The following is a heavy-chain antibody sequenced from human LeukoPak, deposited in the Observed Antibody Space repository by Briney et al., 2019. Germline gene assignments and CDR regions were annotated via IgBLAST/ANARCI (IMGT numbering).Heavy chain of an antibody. CDR2: ITPSGGT. Sequence: ASVKVSCKASGYTFTSYAMHWVRQAPGQGPEWMGWITPSGGTNYPQKFQGGVAITRDTSITTAYMDLSRLTSDDTAVYYCARDRYGDGFAHFDYWGQGALVTVSS. CDR1: GYTFTSYA. J-gene: IGHJ4*02. D-gene: IGHD5-24*01. V-gene: IGHV1-2*02. CDR3: ARDRYGDGFAHFDY.